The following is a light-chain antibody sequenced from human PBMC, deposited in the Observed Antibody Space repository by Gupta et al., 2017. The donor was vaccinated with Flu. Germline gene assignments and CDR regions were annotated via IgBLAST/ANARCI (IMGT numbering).Light chain of an antibody. Sequence: GDRVTITCRASQNISSWLAWHQQKPGKAPNLLIYKASSLESGVSSRFSGSGSGTEFTLTISSLQPDDFANYYCQQYDSYPITFGGGTKVEIK. CDR1: QNISSW. CDR2: KAS. J-gene: IGKJ4*01. CDR3: QQYDSYPIT. V-gene: IGKV1-5*03.